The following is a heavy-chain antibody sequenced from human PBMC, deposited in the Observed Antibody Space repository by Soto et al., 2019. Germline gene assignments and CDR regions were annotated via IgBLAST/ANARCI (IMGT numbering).Heavy chain of an antibody. Sequence: QVQLQESGPGLVKPSQNLSLTCTVSGGSISSGDYYWSWIRQPPGKGLEWIGYIYHSGSTYYNPSLKSRTTISLNTTKNQFSLKLSSVTAADTAVYYCSRERPDGARLDPWGQGTLVTVSS. J-gene: IGHJ5*02. CDR1: GGSISSGDYY. D-gene: IGHD6-6*01. V-gene: IGHV4-30-4*01. CDR3: SRERPDGARLDP. CDR2: IYHSGST.